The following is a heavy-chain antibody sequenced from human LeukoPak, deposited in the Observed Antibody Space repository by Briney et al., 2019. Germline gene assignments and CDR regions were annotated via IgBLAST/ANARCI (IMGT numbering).Heavy chain of an antibody. Sequence: GGSLRLSCAASGFTFSGYGMHRVRQAPDKGLEWVALISSDGSNRIYADSVKGRFSISRDNSKNTLYLQVNSLRIEDTAVYYCAKDFRVAEELWFGELWNAFDIWGQGIRVAVSS. CDR2: ISSDGSNR. J-gene: IGHJ3*02. CDR3: AKDFRVAEELWFGELWNAFDI. D-gene: IGHD3-10*01. CDR1: GFTFSGYG. V-gene: IGHV3-30*18.